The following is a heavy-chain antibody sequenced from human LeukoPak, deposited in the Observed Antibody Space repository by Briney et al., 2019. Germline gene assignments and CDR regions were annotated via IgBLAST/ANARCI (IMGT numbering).Heavy chain of an antibody. J-gene: IGHJ4*02. D-gene: IGHD1-14*01. CDR2: INTYNGNP. CDR3: AREGAGTYYFDC. V-gene: IGHV1-18*01. Sequence: ASVKVSCKTSGYTFTSYGISWVRQAPGQGLDWMGWINTYNGNPNYAQNLQGRVTMSTDTSAGTAYMELRSLRSDDTAVYYCAREGAGTYYFDCWGQGTLVTVSS. CDR1: GYTFTSYG.